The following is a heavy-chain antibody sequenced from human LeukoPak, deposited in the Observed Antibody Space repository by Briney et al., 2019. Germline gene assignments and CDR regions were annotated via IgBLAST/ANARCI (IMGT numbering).Heavy chain of an antibody. J-gene: IGHJ4*02. Sequence: PSETLSLTCTVSGGSISGYYWSWIRQPAGKGLEWIGRIYTSGSTTYNPSLKSRVIMSVDTSKNQFSLKLNSLTAADTAVYYCARRYYDSSGYYFDYWGQGTLVTVSS. CDR1: GGSISGYY. CDR2: IYTSGST. D-gene: IGHD3-22*01. CDR3: ARRYYDSSGYYFDY. V-gene: IGHV4-4*07.